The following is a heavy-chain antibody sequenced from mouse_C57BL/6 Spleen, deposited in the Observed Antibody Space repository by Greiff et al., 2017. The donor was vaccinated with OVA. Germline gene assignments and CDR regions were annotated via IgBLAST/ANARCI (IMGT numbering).Heavy chain of an antibody. Sequence: EVQLVESGGGLVKPGRSLTLSCAASGLSFSDYGMHWVRQAPEKGLEWLAYISSGSSTIYYAASVSGRFTITRDNAKNTMFLQVTSLRSEDTAMYYCAGGTYDMGDWGKAPSVTVAT. V-gene: IGHV5-17*01. D-gene: IGHD3-1*01. CDR3: AGGTYDMGD. CDR2: ISSGSSTI. J-gene: IGHJ4*01. CDR1: GLSFSDYG.